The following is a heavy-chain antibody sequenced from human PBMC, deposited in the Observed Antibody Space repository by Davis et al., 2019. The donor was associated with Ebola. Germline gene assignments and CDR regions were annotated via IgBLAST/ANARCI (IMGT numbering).Heavy chain of an antibody. CDR3: ARLNYGSGSYSINC. CDR1: GGSIRSNY. Sequence: SDILSPTCTAPGGSIRSNYWSWTRQPPGKGLEWIGYIYYSGSTNYNPSLKSLFTISVDTSKNQFALKLNSVTAADTAVYYCARLNYGSGSYSINCWGQGTLVTVSS. V-gene: IGHV4-59*01. D-gene: IGHD3-10*01. J-gene: IGHJ4*02. CDR2: IYYSGST.